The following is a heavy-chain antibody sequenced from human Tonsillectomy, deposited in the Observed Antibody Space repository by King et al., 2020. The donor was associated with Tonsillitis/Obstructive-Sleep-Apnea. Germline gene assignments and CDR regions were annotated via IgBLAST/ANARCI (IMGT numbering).Heavy chain of an antibody. CDR2: ISYDGSNE. J-gene: IGHJ6*03. CDR1: GFSFNDYA. CDR3: ARDAGRGATDYYYYMDV. Sequence: VQLVESGGGVVQPGRSLRLSCAASGFSFNDYAKCWVRQAPGKGLEWVAVISYDGSNEYFADSVKGRFTISRDNSKNTLYLQMNSLRPDDTAVYFCARDAGRGATDYYYYMDVWGTGTPVTVSS. V-gene: IGHV3-30*04. D-gene: IGHD1-26*01.